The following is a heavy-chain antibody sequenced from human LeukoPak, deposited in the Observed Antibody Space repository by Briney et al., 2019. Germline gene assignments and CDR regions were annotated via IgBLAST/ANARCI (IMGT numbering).Heavy chain of an antibody. J-gene: IGHJ4*02. CDR2: ISGSGGST. CDR1: GFTFSSYA. V-gene: IGHV3-23*01. CDR3: AREIRGVINYYFDY. D-gene: IGHD3-10*01. Sequence: GGSLRLSCAASGFTFSSYAMSWVRQAPGKGLEWVSAISGSGGSTYYADSVKGRFTISRDNSKNTLYLQMNSLRAEDTVVYYCAREIRGVINYYFDYWGQGTLVTVSS.